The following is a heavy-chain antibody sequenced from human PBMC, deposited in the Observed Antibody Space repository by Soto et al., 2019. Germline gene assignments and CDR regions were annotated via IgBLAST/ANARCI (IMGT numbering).Heavy chain of an antibody. Sequence: SETLSLTCTVSGGSSSSGDFYWSGSRQPPGKGLELIGNIYYSGSTYYNPSLRRRAIMAVDTSENQFFLKLSSLTAADTAVYFSARADALRDRFDYWGPGALLTVYS. D-gene: IGHD2-2*01. CDR3: ARADALRDRFDY. CDR1: GGSSSSGDFY. J-gene: IGHJ4*02. CDR2: IYYSGST. V-gene: IGHV4-30-4*01.